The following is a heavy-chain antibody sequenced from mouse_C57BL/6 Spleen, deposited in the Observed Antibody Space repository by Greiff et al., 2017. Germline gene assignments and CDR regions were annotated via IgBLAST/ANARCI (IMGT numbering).Heavy chain of an antibody. CDR3: ARWYCYGSTWYFDV. D-gene: IGHD1-1*01. CDR2: IYPGSGST. CDR1: GYTFTSYW. J-gene: IGHJ1*03. Sequence: QVQLQQPGAELVKPGASVKMSRKASGYTFTSYWITWVKQRPGQGLEWIGDIYPGSGSTNYNETFKSKATLTVDTSSSTAYMQRISLTSEYSAVYYCARWYCYGSTWYFDVWGTGTTVTVSS. V-gene: IGHV1-55*01.